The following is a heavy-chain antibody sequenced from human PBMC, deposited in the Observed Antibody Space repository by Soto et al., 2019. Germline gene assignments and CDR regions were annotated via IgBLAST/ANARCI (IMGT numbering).Heavy chain of an antibody. J-gene: IGHJ6*03. CDR3: ATIPTHYYYYFSAF. Sequence: WNTFGYSNTIYRMHWLSKDPGQILEWLGWINAGNDNTKYSQKFQGRVTITRDTSARTAYMELSSLRSQDTAVYYCATIPTHYYYYFSAFLGHGTTVT. CDR1: GYSNTIYR. CDR2: INAGNDNT. V-gene: IGHV1-3*01. D-gene: IGHD2-2*02.